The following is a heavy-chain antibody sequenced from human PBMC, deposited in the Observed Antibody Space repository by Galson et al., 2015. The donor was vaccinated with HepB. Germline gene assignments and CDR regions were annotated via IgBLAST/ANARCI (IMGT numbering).Heavy chain of an antibody. D-gene: IGHD3-22*01. V-gene: IGHV3-30*18. Sequence: SLRLSCAASGFTFSSYGMHWVRQAPGKGLEWVAVISYDGSNKYYADSVKGRFTISRDNSKNTLYLQMNSLRAEDTAVYYCAKPYYYDSREPWYFDYWGQGTLVTVSS. CDR2: ISYDGSNK. CDR3: AKPYYYDSREPWYFDY. J-gene: IGHJ4*02. CDR1: GFTFSSYG.